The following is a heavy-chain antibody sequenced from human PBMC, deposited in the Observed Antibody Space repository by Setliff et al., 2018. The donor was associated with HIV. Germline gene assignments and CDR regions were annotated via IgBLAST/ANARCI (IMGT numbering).Heavy chain of an antibody. Sequence: SETLSLTCAVSGGSISRDNWWTWVRQPPGKGLEWIGEIYHSEYTNYNASLKSRVSMSVDKSKNQFSLKLTSVTAADTAVYYCARGHCSGTNRYGVDYYGMDVWGQGTTVTVSS. J-gene: IGHJ6*02. CDR3: ARGHCSGTNRYGVDYYGMDV. CDR2: IYHSEYT. V-gene: IGHV4-4*02. D-gene: IGHD2-2*01. CDR1: GGSISRDNW.